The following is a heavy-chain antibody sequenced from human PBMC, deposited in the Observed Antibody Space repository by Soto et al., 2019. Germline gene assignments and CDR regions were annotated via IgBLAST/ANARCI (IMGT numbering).Heavy chain of an antibody. CDR3: ARTVRGVSGMDV. CDR2: INPNSGGT. V-gene: IGHV1-2*04. D-gene: IGHD3-10*01. CDR1: GYTFTGYY. J-gene: IGHJ6*02. Sequence: ASVKVSCKASGYTFTGYYMHWVRQAPGQGLEWMGWINPNSGGTNYAQKFKGWVTMTKDTSISTAYMELSRLRSDDTAVYYCARTVRGVSGMDVWGQGTTVTVSS.